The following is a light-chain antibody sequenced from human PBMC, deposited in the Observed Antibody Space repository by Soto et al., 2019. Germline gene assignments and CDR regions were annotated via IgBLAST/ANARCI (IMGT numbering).Light chain of an antibody. CDR1: QSVSYY. CDR2: DAS. J-gene: IGKJ1*01. V-gene: IGKV3-20*01. Sequence: EIVLTQSTGTLSLSPGERATLSCRASQSVSYYLAWYQQKPGQAPRLLIYDASSRATGVPDRFSGSGSGTDFTLTISRLEPEDFAVYYCQQYNNWPWTFGQGTKVEIK. CDR3: QQYNNWPWT.